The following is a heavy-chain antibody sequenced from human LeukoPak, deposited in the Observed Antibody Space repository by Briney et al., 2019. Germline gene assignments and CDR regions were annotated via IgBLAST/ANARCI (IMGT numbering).Heavy chain of an antibody. Sequence: PGRSLRLSCAASGFTFSSYEMNWVRQAPGKGLEWVSYISSSGSTIYYADSVKGRFTISRDNAKNSLYLQMNSLRAEDTAVYYCARAYGGYPYYYYYYGMDVWGKGTTVTVSS. J-gene: IGHJ6*04. CDR1: GFTFSSYE. V-gene: IGHV3-48*03. CDR3: ARAYGGYPYYYYYYGMDV. D-gene: IGHD4-17*01. CDR2: ISSSGSTI.